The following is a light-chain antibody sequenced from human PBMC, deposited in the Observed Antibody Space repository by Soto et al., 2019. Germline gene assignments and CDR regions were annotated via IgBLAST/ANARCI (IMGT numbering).Light chain of an antibody. V-gene: IGKV1-5*01. CDR3: LQDHNYPFT. J-gene: IGKJ1*01. CDR2: DAS. Sequence: DIQMTQSPSTLSAFVGDRLTITCRASQSISTWLAWYQQKPGKAPKLLIYDASSLKSGVPSRFSGSGSGTDFTLTISSLQPEDFATYFCLQDHNYPFTFGQGTRVEIK. CDR1: QSISTW.